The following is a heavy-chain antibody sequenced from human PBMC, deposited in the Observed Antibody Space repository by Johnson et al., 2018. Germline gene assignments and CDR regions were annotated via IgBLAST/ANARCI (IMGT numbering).Heavy chain of an antibody. V-gene: IGHV3-53*01. D-gene: IGHD4-23*01. Sequence: VQLVQSGGGLIQPGGSLRLSCAASGFAVSTNYMSWVRQAPGKGLEWVSIIYSDGSTPYADYVKGRFTISSENSKNTLYLQINSLRAEDMAIYYCAKDMVTFPHDAFDIWGQGTMVTVSS. J-gene: IGHJ3*02. CDR2: IYSDGST. CDR1: GFAVSTNY. CDR3: AKDMVTFPHDAFDI.